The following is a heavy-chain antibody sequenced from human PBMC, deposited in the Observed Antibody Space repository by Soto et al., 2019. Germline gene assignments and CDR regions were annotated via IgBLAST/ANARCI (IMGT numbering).Heavy chain of an antibody. Sequence: QVQLVQSGAEVKKPGSSVKVSCKASGGTFSSYAISWVRQAPGQGLEWMGGIIPIFGTANYAQKFQGRVTITADESPRTAYMELSSLRSEDTAVYYCARDQVGPHGYNDAFDIWGQGTMVTVSS. CDR3: ARDQVGPHGYNDAFDI. V-gene: IGHV1-69*01. D-gene: IGHD5-12*01. CDR2: IIPIFGTA. J-gene: IGHJ3*02. CDR1: GGTFSSYA.